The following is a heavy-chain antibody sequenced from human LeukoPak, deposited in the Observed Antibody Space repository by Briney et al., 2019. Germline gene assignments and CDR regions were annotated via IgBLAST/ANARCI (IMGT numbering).Heavy chain of an antibody. D-gene: IGHD3-3*01. CDR1: GFTFSIYA. Sequence: GGSLRLSCAASGFTFSIYAMNWVRQAPGKGLEWVSGISASGGSTNYADSVKGRFTISRDNSKNTLYLQMNSLRAEDTAVYYCAKEPPPTTYYDFWSGYHQGWFDPWGQGTLVTVSS. J-gene: IGHJ5*02. CDR2: ISASGGST. CDR3: AKEPPPTTYYDFWSGYHQGWFDP. V-gene: IGHV3-23*01.